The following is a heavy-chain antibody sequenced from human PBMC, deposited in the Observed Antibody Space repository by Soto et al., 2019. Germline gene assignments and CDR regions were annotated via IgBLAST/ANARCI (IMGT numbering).Heavy chain of an antibody. CDR1: GFAFSSYG. V-gene: IGHV3-30*03. CDR2: ISYDGSLQ. D-gene: IGHD2-21*02. Sequence: QAQLVESGGGVVQPGRSLRLSCAASGFAFSSYGMHWVRQAPGTGLAWVAVISYDGSLQHYADSVKGRFTISRDNAKNMVLLQMSSLRAEDTGVYYCVSDRGDGHASLPYSWGQGTLVSVSS. CDR3: VSDRGDGHASLPYS. J-gene: IGHJ4*02.